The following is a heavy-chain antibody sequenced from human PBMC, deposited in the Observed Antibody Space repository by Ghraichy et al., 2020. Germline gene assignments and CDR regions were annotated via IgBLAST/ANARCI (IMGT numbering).Heavy chain of an antibody. CDR3: ARARGYSGYDPNGYYYGMDV. D-gene: IGHD5-12*01. J-gene: IGHJ6*02. Sequence: GGSLRLSCAASGFTFSVYSMNWVRQAPGKGLEWVSSISSTSSLIYYADSLKGRFTISRDNAKTSLYLQMNSLRAEDTAVYYCARARGYSGYDPNGYYYGMDVWGQGTTVTVSS. CDR2: ISSTSSLI. V-gene: IGHV3-21*01. CDR1: GFTFSVYS.